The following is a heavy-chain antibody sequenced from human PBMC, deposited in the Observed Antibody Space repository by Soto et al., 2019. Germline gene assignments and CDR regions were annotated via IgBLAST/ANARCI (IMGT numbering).Heavy chain of an antibody. CDR2: ISYDGSNK. CDR3: ARSILPYNGKGGGFDF. J-gene: IGHJ3*01. Sequence: GGSLRLSCAASGFTFSSYAMSWVRQAPGKGLEWVAVISYDGSNKYYADSVKGRFTISRDNSKNTLYLQMNSLRAEDTAVYYCARSILPYNGKGGGFDFGGQGSMVPVSS. CDR1: GFTFSSYA. D-gene: IGHD1-20*01. V-gene: IGHV3-30-3*01.